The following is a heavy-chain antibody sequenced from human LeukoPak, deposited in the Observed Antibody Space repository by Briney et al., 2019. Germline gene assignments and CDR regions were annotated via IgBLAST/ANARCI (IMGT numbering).Heavy chain of an antibody. V-gene: IGHV3-66*01. Sequence: GGSLRLSCAASGFTVSSNHNHMSWVRQAPGKGLEWVSAIYSGGTIFYADSVKGRFTISRDNSKNTVYLEINSLRAEDTAVYYCARDGENHYYDYWGQGTLVTVST. CDR3: ARDGENHYYDY. D-gene: IGHD7-27*01. CDR2: IYSGGTI. CDR1: GFTVSSNH. J-gene: IGHJ4*02.